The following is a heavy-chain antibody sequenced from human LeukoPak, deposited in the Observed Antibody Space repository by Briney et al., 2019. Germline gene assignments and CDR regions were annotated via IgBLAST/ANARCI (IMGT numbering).Heavy chain of an antibody. CDR1: GGSISSYY. D-gene: IGHD2-2*01. CDR3: ARDSYCSSTSCEPNWFDP. J-gene: IGHJ5*02. V-gene: IGHV4-4*07. Sequence: SETLSLTCTVSGGSISSYYWIWIRQPAGKGLEWIGRIYTSGSTNYNPSLKSRVTMSVDTSKNQFSLKLSSVTAADTAVYYCARDSYCSSTSCEPNWFDPWGQGTLVTVSS. CDR2: IYTSGST.